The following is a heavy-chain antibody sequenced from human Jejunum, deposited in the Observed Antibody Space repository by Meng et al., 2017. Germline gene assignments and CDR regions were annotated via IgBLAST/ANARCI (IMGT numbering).Heavy chain of an antibody. CDR2: IYPGDSDT. J-gene: IGHJ3*02. D-gene: IGHD3-16*02. CDR1: GYSFTSYW. Sequence: GESLKIPCNGSGYSFTSYWIGWVRQMPGKGLEWMGIIYPGDSDTRYSPSFQGQVTISADKSISTASLQWSSLKASDTAMYYCARIRTFGGVIAKDAFDIWGQGTMVTVSS. CDR3: ARIRTFGGVIAKDAFDI. V-gene: IGHV5-51*01.